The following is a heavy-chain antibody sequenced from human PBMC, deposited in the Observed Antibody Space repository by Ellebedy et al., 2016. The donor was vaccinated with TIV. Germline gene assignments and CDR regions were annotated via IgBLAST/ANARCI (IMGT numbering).Heavy chain of an antibody. J-gene: IGHJ4*02. CDR1: GFSFSSYW. CDR3: AREGFASSGLHY. Sequence: GESLKISCAASGFSFSSYWMTWVRQAPGKGLEWVANVTPDGSEKYYVGSVKGRFTVSRDNAMNALYLQMSSLRAADTAVYYCAREGFASSGLHYWGQGTLVTVSS. CDR2: VTPDGSEK. D-gene: IGHD3-3*01. V-gene: IGHV3-7*03.